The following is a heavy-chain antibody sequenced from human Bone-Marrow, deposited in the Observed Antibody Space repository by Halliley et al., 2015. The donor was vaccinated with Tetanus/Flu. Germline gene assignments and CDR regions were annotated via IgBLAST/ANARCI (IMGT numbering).Heavy chain of an antibody. CDR3: ARGSAIAVQPASA. D-gene: IGHD2-2*01. J-gene: IGHJ5*02. V-gene: IGHV4-31*02. CDR2: LYSSGGT. Sequence: EWIGSLYSSGGTSYNPSLASRGTLSVDTSKNQFSLSLSSVSGADTAVYYCARGSAIAVQPASAWGQGTLVTVSS.